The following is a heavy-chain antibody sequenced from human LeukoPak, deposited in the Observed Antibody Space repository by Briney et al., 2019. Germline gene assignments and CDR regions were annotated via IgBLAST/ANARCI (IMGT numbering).Heavy chain of an antibody. CDR1: GFIVSNNY. Sequence: PGGSLRLSCAASGFIVSNNYMSWVRQAPGKGLEWISLIYTSGSTYYAAFVRGRFTISRDNSKNTLYLQMNSLTAEDTAVYYCARRPPPSTVLSGMDVWGQGTTVTVSS. CDR2: IYTSGST. D-gene: IGHD4-11*01. CDR3: ARRPPPSTVLSGMDV. V-gene: IGHV3-66*04. J-gene: IGHJ6*02.